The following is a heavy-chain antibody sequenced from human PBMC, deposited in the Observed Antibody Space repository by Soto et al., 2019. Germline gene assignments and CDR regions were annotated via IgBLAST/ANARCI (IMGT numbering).Heavy chain of an antibody. J-gene: IGHJ1*01. V-gene: IGHV3-30*18. CDR2: ISYDGSNK. D-gene: IGHD4-17*01. CDR3: AKESWGTTEH. CDR1: GFTFSSYG. Sequence: QVQLVESGGGVVQPGRSLRLSCAASGFTFSSYGMHWVRQAPGKGLEWVAVISYDGSNKYYADSVKGRFTISRDNSKNRLYLQMNSLRAEDTAVYYCAKESWGTTEHWGQGTLVTVSS.